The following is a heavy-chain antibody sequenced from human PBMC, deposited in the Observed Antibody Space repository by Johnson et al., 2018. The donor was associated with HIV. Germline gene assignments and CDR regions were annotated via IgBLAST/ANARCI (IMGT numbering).Heavy chain of an antibody. CDR3: AKDRGYSSLGYGFDI. J-gene: IGHJ3*02. CDR2: ISWDGNST. V-gene: IGHV3-43D*03. Sequence: VQLVESGGVVVQPGGSLRLSCAASGFTFDDYTMHWVRQAPGKGLEWVSLISWDGNSTYYADSVKGRFTISRENSENSLYRQLNSLRAEDTALYYCAKDRGYSSLGYGFDIWGQGTMVTVSS. CDR1: GFTFDDYT. D-gene: IGHD6-19*01.